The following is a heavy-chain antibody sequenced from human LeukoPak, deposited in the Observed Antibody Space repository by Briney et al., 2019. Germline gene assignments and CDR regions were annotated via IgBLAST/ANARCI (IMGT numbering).Heavy chain of an antibody. CDR2: IYYSGST. Sequence: PSETLSLTCTVSGGSISSSSYYWGCIRQPPGKGLEWIGSIYYSGSTYYNPSLKSRVTISVDTSKNQFSLKLSSVTAADTAVYYCARHYYDILTPFDYWGQGTLVTVSS. CDR3: ARHYYDILTPFDY. J-gene: IGHJ4*02. CDR1: GGSISSSSYY. D-gene: IGHD3-9*01. V-gene: IGHV4-39*01.